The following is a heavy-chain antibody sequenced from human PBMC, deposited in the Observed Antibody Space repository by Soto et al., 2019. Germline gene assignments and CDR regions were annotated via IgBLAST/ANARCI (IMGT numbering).Heavy chain of an antibody. V-gene: IGHV3-23*01. CDR3: AKADIAAASFDD. D-gene: IGHD6-25*01. CDR1: GGSFSGYY. J-gene: IGHJ4*02. CDR2: ISGSGGST. Sequence: PSETLSLTCAVYGGSFSGYYWSWIRQPPGKGLEWVSAISGSGGSTYYADSVKGRFTISRDNSKNTLYLQMNSLRAEDTAVYYCAKADIAAASFDDWGQGTLVTVSS.